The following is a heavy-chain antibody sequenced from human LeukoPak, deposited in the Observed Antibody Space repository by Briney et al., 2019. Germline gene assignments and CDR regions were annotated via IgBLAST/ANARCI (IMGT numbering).Heavy chain of an antibody. J-gene: IGHJ6*03. V-gene: IGHV1-2*02. D-gene: IGHD1-20*01. CDR3: ARDLNHRINWNGILDYYYYYMDV. CDR2: INPNSGGT. Sequence: ASVKVSCKASGYTFTGYYMHWVRQAPGQGLEWMGWINPNSGGTNYAQKFQGRVTMTRDTSISTAYMELSRLRSDDTAVYYCARDLNHRINWNGILDYYYYYMDVWGKGTTVTVSS. CDR1: GYTFTGYY.